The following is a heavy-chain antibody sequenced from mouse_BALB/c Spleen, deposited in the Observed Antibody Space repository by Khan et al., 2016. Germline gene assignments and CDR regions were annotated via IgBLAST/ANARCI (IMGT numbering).Heavy chain of an antibody. V-gene: IGHV1-69*02. J-gene: IGHJ3*01. D-gene: IGHD2-4*01. CDR1: GYTFTSYW. Sequence: QVQLQQPGAELVRPGASVKLSCKASGYTFTSYWINWMKQRPGQGLEWIGNIYPSDIYTNYNQKFKDKATLTVDKSSSTAYMQLSSPTSEDSAIYYSTRGASTMIRGFAYWGQGTLVTVSA. CDR2: IYPSDIYT. CDR3: TRGASTMIRGFAY.